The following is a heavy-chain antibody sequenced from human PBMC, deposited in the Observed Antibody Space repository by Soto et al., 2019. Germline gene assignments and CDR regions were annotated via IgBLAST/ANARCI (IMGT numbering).Heavy chain of an antibody. CDR2: INADGSEK. CDR1: GFPFSNFW. V-gene: IGHV3-7*05. CDR3: ASGGHVDY. J-gene: IGHJ4*02. Sequence: EVQLAESGGDLVQSGGSLRLSCAASGFPFSNFWMTWVRQAPGKGLEWVANINADGSEKHYVDSVKGRFTISRDNAKNSLYLQMSSLRAEDTAVYYCASGGHVDYCGPGTLVTVSS. D-gene: IGHD3-16*01.